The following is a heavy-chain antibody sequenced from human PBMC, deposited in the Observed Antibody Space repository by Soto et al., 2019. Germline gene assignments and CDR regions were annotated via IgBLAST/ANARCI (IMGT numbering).Heavy chain of an antibody. V-gene: IGHV4-30-2*01. Sequence: PSETLSLTCAVSGGSISSGGYSWSWIRQPPGKGLEWIGYIYHSGSTYYNPSLKSRVTISVDRSKNQFSLELSSVTAADTAVYYCARESGYYVFDYWGQGTLVTVSS. CDR3: ARESGYYVFDY. CDR1: GGSISSGGYS. J-gene: IGHJ4*02. CDR2: IYHSGST. D-gene: IGHD3-3*01.